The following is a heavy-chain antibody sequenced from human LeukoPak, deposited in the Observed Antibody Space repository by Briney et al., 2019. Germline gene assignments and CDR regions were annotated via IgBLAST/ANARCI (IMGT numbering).Heavy chain of an antibody. V-gene: IGHV3-9*01. D-gene: IGHD6-13*01. CDR2: ISWNSGSI. Sequence: GGSLRLSCAASGFMFDDYAMHWVRQAPGKGLEWVSGISWNSGSIAYADSVKGRFTISRDNAKNSLYLQMNSLRADDTAVYYCAKDRPTVYSSSWLHFLDSWGQGTLVTVSS. J-gene: IGHJ4*02. CDR1: GFMFDDYA. CDR3: AKDRPTVYSSSWLHFLDS.